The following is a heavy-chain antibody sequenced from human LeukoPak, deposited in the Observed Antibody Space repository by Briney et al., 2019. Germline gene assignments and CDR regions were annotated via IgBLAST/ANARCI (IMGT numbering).Heavy chain of an antibody. CDR3: ARDQGLTAPPPYGLDV. D-gene: IGHD5-18*01. Sequence: SVKVSCKTSGGTFSSSAVTWVRQAPGQGLEWMGRIIPVLNITRYTQKFQGRVTITADTSTSTVYMELSSLRSEETAVYYCARDQGLTAPPPYGLDVWGQGTTVIVSS. J-gene: IGHJ6*02. CDR1: GGTFSSSA. V-gene: IGHV1-69*04. CDR2: IIPVLNIT.